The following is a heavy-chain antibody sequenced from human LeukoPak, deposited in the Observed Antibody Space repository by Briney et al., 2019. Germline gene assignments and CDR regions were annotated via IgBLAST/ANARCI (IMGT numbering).Heavy chain of an antibody. CDR2: INGSGGST. J-gene: IGHJ4*02. D-gene: IGHD6-13*01. CDR1: GFTFSSYA. CDR3: ARDGTAVGINYDY. Sequence: PGGSLRLSCAASGFTFSSYAMSWVRQAPGKGLEWVSDINGSGGSTYYADSVKGRFTISRDNAKNPLYLQMNSLRAEDTAVYYCARDGTAVGINYDYWGQGTLVTVSS. V-gene: IGHV3-23*01.